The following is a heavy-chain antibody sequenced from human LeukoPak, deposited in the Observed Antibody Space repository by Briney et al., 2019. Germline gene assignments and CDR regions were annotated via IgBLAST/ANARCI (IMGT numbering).Heavy chain of an antibody. CDR2: IYYSGST. V-gene: IGHV4-39*01. Sequence: SETLSLTCTVSGGSISSSSYYWGWIRQPPGKGLEWIGSIYYSGSTYYNPSLKSRVTISADTSKNQFSLKLSSVTAADTAVYYCARQESVRYFDWFPQGAWFDPWGQGTLVTVSS. CDR3: ARQESVRYFDWFPQGAWFDP. J-gene: IGHJ5*02. CDR1: GGSISSSSYY. D-gene: IGHD3-9*01.